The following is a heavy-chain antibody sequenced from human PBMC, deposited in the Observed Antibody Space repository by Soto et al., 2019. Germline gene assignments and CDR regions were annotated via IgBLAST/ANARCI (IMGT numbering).Heavy chain of an antibody. J-gene: IGHJ3*02. CDR2: INPNSGGI. Sequence: QVQLVQSGAEVKKPGASVKVSCKASGYTFTGYYMHWVRQAPGQGLEWMGWINPNSGGINYAQKFQGWVTMTRDTSISTAYMELSRLRSDDTAVYYCAIDSSGYYDAFDIWGQGTMVTVSS. CDR1: GYTFTGYY. D-gene: IGHD3-22*01. CDR3: AIDSSGYYDAFDI. V-gene: IGHV1-2*04.